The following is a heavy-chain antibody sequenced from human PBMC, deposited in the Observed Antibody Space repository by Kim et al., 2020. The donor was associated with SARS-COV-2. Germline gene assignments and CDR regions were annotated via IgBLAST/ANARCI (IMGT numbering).Heavy chain of an antibody. D-gene: IGHD3-10*01. CDR2: ISYDGTNK. Sequence: GGSLRLSCAASGIIFSSYGIHWVRQAPGKGLEWVAVISYDGTNKYYEDSVKGRFTISRANSKNTLYLQMNSLRAEDTAVYYCAKNGYYGSGFNWFDPWGQGTLVTVSS. J-gene: IGHJ5*02. CDR3: AKNGYYGSGFNWFDP. CDR1: GIIFSSYG. V-gene: IGHV3-30*18.